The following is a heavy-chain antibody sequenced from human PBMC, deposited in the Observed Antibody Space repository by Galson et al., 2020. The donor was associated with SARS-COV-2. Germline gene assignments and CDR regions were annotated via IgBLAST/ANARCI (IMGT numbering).Heavy chain of an antibody. CDR1: GFTLSGSA. V-gene: IGHV3-73*01. CDR3: APGTNYHMDV. Sequence: QLGESLKISCAASGFTLSGSAMHWVRQASGKGLEWVGRIRSKANNYATAYAASVKGRFTISRDDLKNTAYLQMNSLQTEDTAVYYCAPGTNYHMDVWGKGTTVTVSS. J-gene: IGHJ6*03. D-gene: IGHD1-1*01. CDR2: IRSKANNYAT.